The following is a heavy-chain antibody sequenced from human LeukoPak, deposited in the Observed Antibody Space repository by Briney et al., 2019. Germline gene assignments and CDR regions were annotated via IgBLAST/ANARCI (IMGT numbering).Heavy chain of an antibody. CDR3: ARIQSNSGWSFDY. Sequence: HPGGSLRLSCAASGFTISSYWMSWVRQAPGKGLEWVANIKQDGSEKYYVDSVKGRFTISRDNAKNSLYLQMNSLRAEDTAVYYCARIQSNSGWSFDYWGQGTLVTVSS. CDR1: GFTISSYW. CDR2: IKQDGSEK. V-gene: IGHV3-7*01. J-gene: IGHJ4*02. D-gene: IGHD6-19*01.